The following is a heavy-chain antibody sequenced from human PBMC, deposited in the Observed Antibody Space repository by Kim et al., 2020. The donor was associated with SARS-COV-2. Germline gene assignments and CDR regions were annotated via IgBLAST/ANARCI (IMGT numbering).Heavy chain of an antibody. J-gene: IGHJ3*02. D-gene: IGHD6-6*01. CDR2: T. V-gene: IGHV1-46*01. Sequence: TSYAQKFQGRVTMTRDTSTSTVYMELSSLRSEDTAVYYCAGSSSSDAFDIWGQGTMVTVSS. CDR3: AGSSSSDAFDI.